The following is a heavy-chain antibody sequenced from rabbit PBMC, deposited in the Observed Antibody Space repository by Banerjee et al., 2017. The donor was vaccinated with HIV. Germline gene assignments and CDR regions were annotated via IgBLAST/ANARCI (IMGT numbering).Heavy chain of an antibody. CDR1: GFSFNNKYY. J-gene: IGHJ4*01. V-gene: IGHV1S40*01. Sequence: QSLEESGGDLVKPGASLTLTCTASGFSFNNKYYMCWVRQTPGKGLEWIGCIYTGSPITYYASWAKGRFTISKTSSTTVTLQMTSLTAADTATYFCARDAGGDGYSNDLWGPGTLVTVS. D-gene: IGHD7-1*01. CDR2: IYTGSPIT. CDR3: ARDAGGDGYSNDL.